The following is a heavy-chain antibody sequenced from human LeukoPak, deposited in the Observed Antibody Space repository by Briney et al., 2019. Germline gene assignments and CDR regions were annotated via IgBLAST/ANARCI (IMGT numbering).Heavy chain of an antibody. CDR3: ARRIWSGYSSYFDY. V-gene: IGHV1-69*01. Sequence: SVKVSCKASGGTFSSYAISWVRQAPGQGLEWMGGIIPIFGTANYAQKFQGRVTITADESTSTAYMELSSLRSEDTAVYYCARRIWSGYSSYFDYWGQGTLVTVSS. J-gene: IGHJ4*02. D-gene: IGHD3-3*01. CDR2: IIPIFGTA. CDR1: GGTFSSYA.